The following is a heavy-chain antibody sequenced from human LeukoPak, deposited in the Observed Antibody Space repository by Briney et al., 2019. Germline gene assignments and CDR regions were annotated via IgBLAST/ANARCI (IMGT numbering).Heavy chain of an antibody. J-gene: IGHJ6*03. Sequence: SETLSLTCTVSGGSISSYYWSWIRQPPGKGLEWIAYIYYSGSTNYNPSLKSRVTISVDPSKNQFSMKLRSVTAADTAVYYCARRVTIIYYMDLWGKGTTVTVSS. CDR1: GGSISSYY. V-gene: IGHV4-59*12. D-gene: IGHD3-3*01. CDR2: IYYSGST. CDR3: ARRVTIIYYMDL.